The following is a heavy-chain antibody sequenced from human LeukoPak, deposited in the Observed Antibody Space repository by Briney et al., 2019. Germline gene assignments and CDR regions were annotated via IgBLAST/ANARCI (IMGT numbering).Heavy chain of an antibody. CDR1: GFTFSSYG. CDR3: AKGGSGYSGYYDY. J-gene: IGHJ4*02. D-gene: IGHD5-12*01. CDR2: ISYDGSDK. V-gene: IGHV3-30*18. Sequence: GGSLRLSCAASGFTFSSYGMHWVRQAPGKGLEWVAVISYDGSDKYYADSVKGRFTISRDNSKNTLYLQMNSLTAEDTAVYYCAKGGSGYSGYYDYWGQGTLVTASS.